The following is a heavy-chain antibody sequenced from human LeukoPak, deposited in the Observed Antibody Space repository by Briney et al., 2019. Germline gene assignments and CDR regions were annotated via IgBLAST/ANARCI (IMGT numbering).Heavy chain of an antibody. J-gene: IGHJ4*02. V-gene: IGHV4-4*07. CDR2: IYNSGST. D-gene: IGHD3-10*01. CDR3: ARDTYYYGSGSYYRVFDY. Sequence: SETLSLTCTVSGGSISSYYWSWIRQPAGKGLEWIGRIYNSGSTNYNPSLKSRVTMSVDTSKNQFSQKLSSVTGAGTAVYYCARDTYYYGSGSYYRVFDYWGQGTLVTVSS. CDR1: GGSISSYY.